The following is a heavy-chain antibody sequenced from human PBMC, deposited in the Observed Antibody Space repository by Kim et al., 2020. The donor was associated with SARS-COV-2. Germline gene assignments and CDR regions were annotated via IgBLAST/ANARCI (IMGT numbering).Heavy chain of an antibody. CDR3: ARDRGIVGATEDAFDI. V-gene: IGHV4-59*01. D-gene: IGHD1-26*01. Sequence: SETLSLTCTVSGGSISSYYWSWIRQPPGKGLEWIGYIYYSGSTNYNPSLKSRVTISVDTSKNQFSLKLSSVTAADTAVYYCARDRGIVGATEDAFDIWGQGTMVTVSS. J-gene: IGHJ3*02. CDR2: IYYSGST. CDR1: GGSISSYY.